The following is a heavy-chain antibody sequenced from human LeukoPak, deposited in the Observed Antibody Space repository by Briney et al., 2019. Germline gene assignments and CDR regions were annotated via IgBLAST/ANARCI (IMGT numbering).Heavy chain of an antibody. V-gene: IGHV1-69*05. CDR1: GDTFSNYD. CDR2: IIPVFDTA. D-gene: IGHD6-13*01. J-gene: IGHJ4*02. Sequence: SVKVSCKASGDTFSNYDVTWVRQAPGQGLEWMGRIIPVFDTAKYAQNFQGRVTMTTDESSSTAYMELYSLRSEDTAVYYCALSAEKQLVYYDFWGQGTLVTVSS. CDR3: ALSAEKQLVYYDF.